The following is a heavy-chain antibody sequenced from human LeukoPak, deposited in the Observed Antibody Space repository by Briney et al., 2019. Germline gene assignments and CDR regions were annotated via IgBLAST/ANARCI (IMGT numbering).Heavy chain of an antibody. CDR2: IYYSGST. CDR1: GGSISSGGYY. Sequence: SETLSLTCTVSGGSISSGGYYWSWIRQHPGKGLEWIGYIYYSGSTYYNPSLKSRVTMSVDTSKNQFSLKLTSVTAADTAVYYCARSDTGSYNVDYWGQGTLVTVSS. J-gene: IGHJ4*02. D-gene: IGHD3-9*01. CDR3: ARSDTGSYNVDY. V-gene: IGHV4-31*03.